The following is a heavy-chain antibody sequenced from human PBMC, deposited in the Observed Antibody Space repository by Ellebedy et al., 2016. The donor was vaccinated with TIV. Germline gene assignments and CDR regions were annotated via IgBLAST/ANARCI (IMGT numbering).Heavy chain of an antibody. Sequence: GESLKISCAASGFTFSSYAMSWVRQAPGKGLEWVSGISGSGGSTYHADSVKGRFTISRDNSKNTAYLQMNSLRAEDTAVYYCAKAGSLYCSGGSCYSLAWGQGTLVTVSS. CDR3: AKAGSLYCSGGSCYSLA. D-gene: IGHD2-15*01. V-gene: IGHV3-23*01. CDR2: ISGSGGST. CDR1: GFTFSSYA. J-gene: IGHJ5*02.